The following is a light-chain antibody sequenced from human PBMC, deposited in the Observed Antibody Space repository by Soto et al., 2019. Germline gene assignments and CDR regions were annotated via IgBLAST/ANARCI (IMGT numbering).Light chain of an antibody. V-gene: IGKV1-27*01. CDR3: QKYNSSPFT. J-gene: IGKJ4*01. CDR2: FAS. Sequence: IQMTQSPSSLSASVGDRVTITCRASQDISNYLAWYQQKPGKPPKLLIYFASSLQSGVPSRFSGSGSATDFTLTFSSLQPEDVAIYYFQKYNSSPFTFGGGTKVEIK. CDR1: QDISNY.